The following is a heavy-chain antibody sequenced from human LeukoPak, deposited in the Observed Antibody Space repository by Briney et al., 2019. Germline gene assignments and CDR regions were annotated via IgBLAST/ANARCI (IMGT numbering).Heavy chain of an antibody. V-gene: IGHV3-30*04. Sequence: GRSLRLSCAASGFTFSSYAMHWVRQAPGKGLEGVAVISYDGSNKYYADSVKGRFTISRDNSKNTLYLQMNSLRAEDTAVYYCARDYYGSGSYYNTPAGFDIWGQGTMVTVSS. CDR1: GFTFSSYA. J-gene: IGHJ3*02. CDR2: ISYDGSNK. CDR3: ARDYYGSGSYYNTPAGFDI. D-gene: IGHD3-10*01.